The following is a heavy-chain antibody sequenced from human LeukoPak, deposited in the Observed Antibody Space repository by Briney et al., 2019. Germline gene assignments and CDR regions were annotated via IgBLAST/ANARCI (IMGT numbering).Heavy chain of an antibody. D-gene: IGHD6-19*01. CDR1: GFAFSNQA. CDR2: ISDSGSIT. CDR3: AKDARRASGWYFFDY. J-gene: IGHJ4*02. Sequence: GRSLRLSCAASGFAFSNQAMGWVRQAPGKGLEWVSVISDSGSITYYADSVKGRFTISRDNSKNTLFLQMSSLRAEDTAVYYCAKDARRASGWYFFDYWGQGTLVTVSS. V-gene: IGHV3-23*01.